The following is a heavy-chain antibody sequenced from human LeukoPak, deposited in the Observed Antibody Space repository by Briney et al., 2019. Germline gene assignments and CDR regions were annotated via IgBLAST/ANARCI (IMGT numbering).Heavy chain of an antibody. CDR1: GFTFGSYA. CDR3: ARDVDLDY. CDR2: ISGTGAST. J-gene: IGHJ4*02. D-gene: IGHD5-12*01. Sequence: GGSLRLSCAASGFTFGSYAMNWVRQAPGKGLEWVSTISGTGASTYYADSVKGRFTISRDNSKNTLYLQMNSLRAEDTAVYYCARDVDLDYWGQGTLVTVSS. V-gene: IGHV3-23*01.